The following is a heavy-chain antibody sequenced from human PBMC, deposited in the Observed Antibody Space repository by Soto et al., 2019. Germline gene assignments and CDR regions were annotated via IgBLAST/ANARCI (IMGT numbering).Heavy chain of an antibody. Sequence: QLQLQESGPGLVKPSETLSLTCTVSGGSISRSPYYWGWIRQPPGKGLEWIGSIFHSGSTYYNPSLXXXXXXXXXXXXXXXXXXXXXXTAADTAVYYCTRLNDYVEFFQHWGQGTLVTVSS. CDR2: IFHSGST. J-gene: IGHJ1*01. D-gene: IGHD4-17*01. CDR3: TRLNDYVEFFQH. V-gene: IGHV4-39*01. CDR1: GGSISRSPYY.